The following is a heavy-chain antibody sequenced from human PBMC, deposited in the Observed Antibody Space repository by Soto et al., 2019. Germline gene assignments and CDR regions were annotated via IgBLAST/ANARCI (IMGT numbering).Heavy chain of an antibody. CDR3: AIFGIRNGYGPSYGMDV. J-gene: IGHJ6*01. D-gene: IGHD5-12*01. CDR2: INPNSGGT. CDR1: GYTFTGYY. Sequence: GASVKVSCKASGYTFTGYYMHWVRQAPGQGLEWMGWINPNSGGTNYAQKFQGWVNMTRDTSISTAYMELSRVTSDDTAVYYCAIFGIRNGYGPSYGMDVWGQGTTVNVSS. V-gene: IGHV1-2*04.